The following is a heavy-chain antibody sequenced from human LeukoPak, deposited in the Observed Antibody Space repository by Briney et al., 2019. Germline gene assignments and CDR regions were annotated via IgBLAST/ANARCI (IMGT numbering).Heavy chain of an antibody. D-gene: IGHD2/OR15-2a*01. CDR1: ADTFRGCA. Sequence: SVKVSCKGSADTFRGCAVNWVRQAPGKGLEWMGRIIPMFGAIDYAQKFQGTVTITADRSTNTASMALFSLRSEDTAVYYCAREGSRIQSWGNAFDLWGQGTVVTVSS. CDR3: AREGSRIQSWGNAFDL. CDR2: IIPMFGAI. J-gene: IGHJ3*01. V-gene: IGHV1-69*06.